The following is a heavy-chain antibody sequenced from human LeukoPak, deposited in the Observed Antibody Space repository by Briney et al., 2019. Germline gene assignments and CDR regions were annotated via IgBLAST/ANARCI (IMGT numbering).Heavy chain of an antibody. D-gene: IGHD6-19*01. Sequence: ASVKVSCKASGYTFTSYGISWVRQAPGQGLEWMGWISAYNGNTNYAQKPQGRVTMTTDTSTSTAYMEPRSLRSDDTAVYYCATLYSSGWFLFDYWGQGTLVTVSS. CDR1: GYTFTSYG. CDR3: ATLYSSGWFLFDY. V-gene: IGHV1-18*01. CDR2: ISAYNGNT. J-gene: IGHJ4*02.